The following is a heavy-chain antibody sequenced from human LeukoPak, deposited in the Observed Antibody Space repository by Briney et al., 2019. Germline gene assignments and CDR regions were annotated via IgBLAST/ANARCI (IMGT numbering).Heavy chain of an antibody. Sequence: SETLSLTCAVYGGSFSGYYWSWIRQPPGKGLEWIGEINHSGSTNYNPSLRSRVTISVDTSKNQFSLKLSSVTAADTAVYYCARALRYCSSTSCYPYYYGMDVWGKGTTVTVSS. CDR3: ARALRYCSSTSCYPYYYGMDV. D-gene: IGHD2-2*01. J-gene: IGHJ6*04. CDR1: GGSFSGYY. CDR2: INHSGST. V-gene: IGHV4-34*01.